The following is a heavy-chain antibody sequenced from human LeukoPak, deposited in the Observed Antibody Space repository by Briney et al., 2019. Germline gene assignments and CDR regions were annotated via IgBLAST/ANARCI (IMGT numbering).Heavy chain of an antibody. CDR2: IGGSGGTT. CDR3: ARKGSTTAMVTGIDY. Sequence: GGSLRLSCAASGFTFSNYAMSWVRQAPGKGLEWVSAIGGSGGTTFYADSVKGRFTISRDNSKNTLYLQMNSLRAEDTAVYYCARKGSTTAMVTGIDYWGQGTLVTVSS. J-gene: IGHJ4*02. D-gene: IGHD5-18*01. V-gene: IGHV3-23*01. CDR1: GFTFSNYA.